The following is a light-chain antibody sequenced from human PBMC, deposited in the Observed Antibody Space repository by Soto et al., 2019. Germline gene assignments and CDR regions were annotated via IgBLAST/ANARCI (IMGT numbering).Light chain of an antibody. Sequence: DIQMTQSPSSLSASVGDRVTITCRASQSISSYLNWYQQKPGKAPKLLIYAASSLQSGVPSRFRGSGSGTDFTLTISSLQPEDFATYYCKQSYSTPYTFGQGTKREIK. CDR2: AAS. V-gene: IGKV1-39*01. CDR3: KQSYSTPYT. CDR1: QSISSY. J-gene: IGKJ2*01.